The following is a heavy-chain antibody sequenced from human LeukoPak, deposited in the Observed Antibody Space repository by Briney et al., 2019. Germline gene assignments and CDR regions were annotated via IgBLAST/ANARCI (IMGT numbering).Heavy chain of an antibody. J-gene: IGHJ6*03. CDR3: ARQRYSYQLLPPYYYYYMDV. CDR1: GGSISSYY. CDR2: IYTSGST. V-gene: IGHV4-4*09. D-gene: IGHD2-2*01. Sequence: SETLSLTCTVSGGSISSYYWSWIRQPPGKGLEWIGYIYTSGSTNYNPSLKSRVTISVGTSKNQFSLKLSSVTAADTAVYYCARQRYSYQLLPPYYYYYMDVWGKGTTVTVSS.